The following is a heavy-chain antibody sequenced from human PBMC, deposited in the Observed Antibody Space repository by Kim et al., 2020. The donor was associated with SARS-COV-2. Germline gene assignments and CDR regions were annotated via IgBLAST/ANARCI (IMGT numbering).Heavy chain of an antibody. CDR1: GYTFTSYD. D-gene: IGHD3-22*01. CDR2: MNPNSGNT. V-gene: IGHV1-8*01. Sequence: ASVKVSCKASGYTFTSYDINWVRQATGQGLEWMGWMNPNSGNTGYAQKFQGRVTMTRNTSISTAYMELSSLRSEDTAVYYCESNYYDSSGYSDAFDIWGQGTMVTVSS. CDR3: ESNYYDSSGYSDAFDI. J-gene: IGHJ3*02.